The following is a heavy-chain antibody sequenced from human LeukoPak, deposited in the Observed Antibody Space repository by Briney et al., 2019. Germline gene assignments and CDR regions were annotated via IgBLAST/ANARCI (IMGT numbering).Heavy chain of an antibody. J-gene: IGHJ3*02. D-gene: IGHD2-15*01. CDR3: ARERYCSGGSCYPDASDI. CDR1: GGSISSYY. CDR2: IYYSGST. Sequence: PSETLSLTCTVSGGSISSYYWSWIRQPPGKGLEWIGYIYYSGSTNYNPSLKSRVTISVDTSKNQFSLKLSSVTAADTAVYYCARERYCSGGSCYPDASDIWGQGTMVTVSS. V-gene: IGHV4-59*01.